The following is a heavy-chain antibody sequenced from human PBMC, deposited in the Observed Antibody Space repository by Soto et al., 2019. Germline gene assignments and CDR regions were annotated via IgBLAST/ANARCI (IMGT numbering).Heavy chain of an antibody. CDR1: GFTFSSYG. CDR2: ISYDGSNK. V-gene: IGHV3-30*18. CDR3: AKDKASGSPCLDY. Sequence: GGSLRLSCAASGFTFSSYGMHWVRQAPGKGLEWVAVISYDGSNKYYADSVKGRFTISRDNSKNTLYLQMNSLRAEDTAVYYCAKDKASGSPCLDYWGQGTLVTVSS. J-gene: IGHJ4*02. D-gene: IGHD1-26*01.